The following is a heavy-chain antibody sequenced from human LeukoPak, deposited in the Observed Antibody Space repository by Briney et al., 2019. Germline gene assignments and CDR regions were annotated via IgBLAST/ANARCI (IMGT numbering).Heavy chain of an antibody. Sequence: PSETLSLTCTVSGGSISSGGYYWSWIRQHPGKGLEWIGYIYYSGSTYYNPSLKSRVTISVDTSKNQFSLKLSSVTAADTAVYYCARHNGYCSGGSCDIFDYWGQGTLVTVSS. D-gene: IGHD2-15*01. CDR1: GGSISSGGYY. J-gene: IGHJ4*02. CDR2: IYYSGST. V-gene: IGHV4-31*03. CDR3: ARHNGYCSGGSCDIFDY.